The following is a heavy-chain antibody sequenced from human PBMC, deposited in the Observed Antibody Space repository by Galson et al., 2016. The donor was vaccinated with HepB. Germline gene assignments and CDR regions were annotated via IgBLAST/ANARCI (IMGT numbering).Heavy chain of an antibody. Sequence: QSGAEVKEPGESLKISCKGSGYSFNTYWIGWVRQMPGKGLEWMGIIYPGDSDTTYSPSFQGQVTISADKSISSAYLQWSSLKASDTAMYYCARAGYNRRDFDYWGQGTRVTVSS. CDR3: ARAGYNRRDFDY. CDR2: IYPGDSDT. D-gene: IGHD1-14*01. V-gene: IGHV5-51*01. CDR1: GYSFNTYW. J-gene: IGHJ4*02.